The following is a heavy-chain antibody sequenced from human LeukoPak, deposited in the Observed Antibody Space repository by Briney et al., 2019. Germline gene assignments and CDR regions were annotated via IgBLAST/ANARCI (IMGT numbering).Heavy chain of an antibody. V-gene: IGHV3-23*01. CDR1: GFTFSIYA. Sequence: PGGSLRLSCAASGFTFSIYAMSWVRQAPGKGLEWVSAISGSGDSTYYADSVKGRFTISRDNAKNSLYLQMNSLRDEDTAVYYCARERTGYFDYWGQGTLVTVSS. CDR3: ARERTGYFDY. CDR2: ISGSGDST. D-gene: IGHD6-6*01. J-gene: IGHJ4*02.